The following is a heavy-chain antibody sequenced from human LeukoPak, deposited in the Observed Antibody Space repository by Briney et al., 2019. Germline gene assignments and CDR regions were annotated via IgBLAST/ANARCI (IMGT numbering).Heavy chain of an antibody. CDR2: IYYTGTT. J-gene: IGHJ4*02. CDR1: GGSMSINNYY. CDR3: ARGQNTYYYGSGSYYQR. V-gene: IGHV4-39*07. Sequence: SETLSLTCTVSGGSMSINNYYWAWIRQPPGKGLEWIGSIYYTGTTYYNPSLKSRVTISVDTSKNQFSLRLTSVTAADTAVYYCARGQNTYYYGSGSYYQRWGQGTLVTVSS. D-gene: IGHD3-10*01.